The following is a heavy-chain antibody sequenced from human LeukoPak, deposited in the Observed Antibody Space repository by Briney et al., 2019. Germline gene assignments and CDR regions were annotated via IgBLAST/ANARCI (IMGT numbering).Heavy chain of an antibody. CDR2: IRSKANSYAT. V-gene: IGHV3-73*01. J-gene: IGHJ6*04. D-gene: IGHD2-2*01. Sequence: PGGSLRLSCAASGFTFSGSAMHWVRQASGKGLEWVGRIRSKANSYATAYAASVKGRFTNSRDDSKNTAYLQMNSLKTEDTAVYYCTRRDTGYCSSTSCSNYYYYGMDVWGKGTTVTVSS. CDR1: GFTFSGSA. CDR3: TRRDTGYCSSTSCSNYYYYGMDV.